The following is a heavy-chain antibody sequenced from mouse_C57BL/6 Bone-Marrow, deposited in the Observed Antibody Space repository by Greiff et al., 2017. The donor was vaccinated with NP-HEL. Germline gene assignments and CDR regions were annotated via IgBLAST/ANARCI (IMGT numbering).Heavy chain of an antibody. CDR3: ARGAYGSSPPWFAY. CDR1: GFTFSSYG. Sequence: EVKVVESGGDLVKPGGSLKLSCAASGFTFSSYGMSWVRQTPDKRLEWVATISSGGSYTYYLDSVKGRFTISRDNAKNTLYLQMSSLKSEDTAMYYCARGAYGSSPPWFAYWGQGTLVTVSA. J-gene: IGHJ3*01. CDR2: ISSGGSYT. V-gene: IGHV5-6*01. D-gene: IGHD1-1*01.